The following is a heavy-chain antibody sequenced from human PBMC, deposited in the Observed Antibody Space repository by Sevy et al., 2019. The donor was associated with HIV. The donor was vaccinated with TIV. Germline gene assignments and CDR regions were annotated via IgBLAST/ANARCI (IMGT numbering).Heavy chain of an antibody. Sequence: SETLSLTCTVSGGSISSYYWSWIRQPAGKGLEWIGRIYASGSTNYNPSLKSRVTMSLDTSKNQLSLMLSSVTAADTAVYYCARDGDSSTWYEGFDPWGQGTLVTVSS. CDR1: GGSISSYY. CDR3: ARDGDSSTWYEGFDP. V-gene: IGHV4-4*07. J-gene: IGHJ5*02. CDR2: IYASGST. D-gene: IGHD6-13*01.